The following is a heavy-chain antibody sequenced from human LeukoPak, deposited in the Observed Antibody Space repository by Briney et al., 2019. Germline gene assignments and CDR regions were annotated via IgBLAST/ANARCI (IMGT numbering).Heavy chain of an antibody. CDR2: IWYDGSNK. CDR1: GFTFSSYA. CDR3: ARDPNVLLWFGEFPDY. V-gene: IGHV3-33*08. Sequence: GGSLRLSCAASGFTFSSYAMSWVRQAPGKGLEWVAVIWYDGSNKYYADSVKGRFTISRDNSKNTLYLQMNSLRAEDTAVYYCARDPNVLLWFGEFPDYWGQGTLVTVSS. J-gene: IGHJ4*02. D-gene: IGHD3-10*01.